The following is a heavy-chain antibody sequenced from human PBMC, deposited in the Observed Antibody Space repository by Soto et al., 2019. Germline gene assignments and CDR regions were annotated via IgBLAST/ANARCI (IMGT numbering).Heavy chain of an antibody. V-gene: IGHV1-8*01. CDR3: ARAEGRSLDRVS. J-gene: IGHJ5*02. D-gene: IGHD3-3*01. CDR2: MNPYNGNT. Sequence: QVQLVQSGAEVKKPGASVTVSCKASGHTFTSYDIHWVRQATGQGLEWMGWMNPYNGNTGYAQKFQGRVTMTRDTSIITAYMEVSGLRYEDTAVYYCARAEGRSLDRVSWGQGTLVTVSS. CDR1: GHTFTSYD.